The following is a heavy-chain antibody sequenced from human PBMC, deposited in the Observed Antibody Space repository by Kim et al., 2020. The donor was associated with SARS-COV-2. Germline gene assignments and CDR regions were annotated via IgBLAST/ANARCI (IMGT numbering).Heavy chain of an antibody. CDR1: GFTFGDYA. V-gene: IGHV3-9*01. CDR2: ISWNSGSI. D-gene: IGHD5-18*01. CDR3: AKDRISYSYGQNPHFDY. J-gene: IGHJ4*02. Sequence: GGSLRLSCAASGFTFGDYAMHWVRQAPGKGLEWVSGISWNSGSIGYADSVKGSITISRDNSKNSLYLQMNSLRAEDTALYYCAKDRISYSYGQNPHFDYWGQGTLVTVSS.